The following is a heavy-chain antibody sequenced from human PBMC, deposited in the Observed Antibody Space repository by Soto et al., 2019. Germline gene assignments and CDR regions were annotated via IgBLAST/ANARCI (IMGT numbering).Heavy chain of an antibody. CDR1: GGSISSYY. Sequence: SETLSLTCTVSGGSISSYYWSWIRQPPGKGLEWIGYIYYSGSTNYNPSLKSRVTISVDTSKNQFSLKLSSVTAADTAVYYCARMVGGTASYYFDYWGQGTLVTVS. CDR2: IYYSGST. CDR3: ARMVGGTASYYFDY. V-gene: IGHV4-59*01. J-gene: IGHJ4*02. D-gene: IGHD1-26*01.